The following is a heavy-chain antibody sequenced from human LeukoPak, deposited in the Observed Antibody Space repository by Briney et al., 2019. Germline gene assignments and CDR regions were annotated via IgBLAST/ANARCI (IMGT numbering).Heavy chain of an antibody. CDR2: ISYDGSNK. D-gene: IGHD3-22*01. V-gene: IGHV3-30-3*01. CDR3: ARESDSSGYSFDY. J-gene: IGHJ4*02. CDR1: GFTFSSYA. Sequence: GGSLRLSCAASGFTFSSYAMHWVRQAPGKGLEWVAVISYDGSNKYYADSVKGRFTISRDNSKNTLYLQMNSLRAEDTAVYYCARESDSSGYSFDYWGQGTLVTVSS.